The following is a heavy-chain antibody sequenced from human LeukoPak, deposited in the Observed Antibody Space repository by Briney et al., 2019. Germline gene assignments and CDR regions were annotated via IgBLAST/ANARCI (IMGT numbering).Heavy chain of an antibody. J-gene: IGHJ6*03. D-gene: IGHD3-22*01. Sequence: SQTLSLTCAISGDSVSSNSAAWNWIRQSPSRGLEWLGRTYYRSKWYNDYAVSVKSRITINPDTSKNQFSLQLNSVTPEDTAVYYCAREYYYDSSGYPYYMNVWGKGTTVTVPS. CDR3: AREYYYDSSGYPYYMNV. CDR1: GDSVSSNSAA. V-gene: IGHV6-1*01. CDR2: TYYRSKWYN.